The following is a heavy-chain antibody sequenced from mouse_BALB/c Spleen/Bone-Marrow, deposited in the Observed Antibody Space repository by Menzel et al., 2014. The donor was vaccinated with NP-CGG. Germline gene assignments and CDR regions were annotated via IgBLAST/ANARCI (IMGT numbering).Heavy chain of an antibody. CDR1: GYTFTDYE. CDR3: TREELRGARLAY. D-gene: IGHD2-4*01. Sequence: QVQLKESGAELVRPGASVKLSCKALGYTFTDYEMHWVKQTPVYGLEWIGTIHPGRGGAAYNQKFKGKAILTADISSSAAYMETSSLTSEDSAFYYCTREELRGARLAYRGQGTLVTAPA. V-gene: IGHV1-15*01. CDR2: IHPGRGGA. J-gene: IGHJ3*01.